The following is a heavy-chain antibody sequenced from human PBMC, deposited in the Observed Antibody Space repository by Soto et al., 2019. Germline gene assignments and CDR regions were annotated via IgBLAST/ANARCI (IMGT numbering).Heavy chain of an antibody. CDR3: ARASGYSYGPLDY. CDR1: GFTFSSYS. Sequence: EVQLVESGGGLVQPGGSLRLSCAASGFTFSSYSMNWVRQAPGKGLEWVSYISSSSSTIYYADSVKGRFTISRDNAKNPLYLPMNSLSAEDPAVYYCARASGYSYGPLDYWGQGTLVTVSS. CDR2: ISSSSSTI. V-gene: IGHV3-48*01. J-gene: IGHJ4*02. D-gene: IGHD5-18*01.